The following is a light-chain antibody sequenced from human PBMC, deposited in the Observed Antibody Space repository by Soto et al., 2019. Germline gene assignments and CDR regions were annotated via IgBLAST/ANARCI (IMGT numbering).Light chain of an antibody. CDR3: QTWGTGSVV. CDR2: LNSDGSH. CDR1: SGHSSYA. V-gene: IGLV4-69*01. Sequence: QLVLTQSPSASASLGASVKLTCTLSSGHSSYAIAWHQQQSEKGPRYLMKLNSDGSHSKGDGIPDRFSGSSSGAERYLTISSLQSEDEADYYCQTWGTGSVVFGGGTKLTVL. J-gene: IGLJ2*01.